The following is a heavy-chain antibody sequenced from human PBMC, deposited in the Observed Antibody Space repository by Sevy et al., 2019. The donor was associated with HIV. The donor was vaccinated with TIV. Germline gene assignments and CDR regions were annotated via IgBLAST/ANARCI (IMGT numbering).Heavy chain of an antibody. CDR1: GFTFSSYS. CDR2: ISGISNYI. D-gene: IGHD2-2*02. Sequence: GGSLRLSCAASGFTFSSYSMNWVRQAPGKGLEWVSSISGISNYIYYADSMKGRFTVSRDNARNSLYLKMNSLRAEDTAVYYCARNNCSITNCYMGDVFDIWGQRTMVTVSS. CDR3: ARNNCSITNCYMGDVFDI. J-gene: IGHJ3*02. V-gene: IGHV3-21*01.